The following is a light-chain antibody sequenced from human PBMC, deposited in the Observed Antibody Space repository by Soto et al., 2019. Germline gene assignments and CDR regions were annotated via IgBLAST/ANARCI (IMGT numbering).Light chain of an antibody. CDR1: SSNIGAGFD. V-gene: IGLV1-40*01. CDR2: GNT. CDR3: QSYDISLRGNV. Sequence: QSVLTQPPSVSGAPGQRVIMSCTVSSSNIGAGFDVHWYQQLPGSAPTLLIYGNTNRPTGVPDRFSGSKGGTSASLTITGLQADDEADYYCQSYDISLRGNVFGPGTKVTVL. J-gene: IGLJ1*01.